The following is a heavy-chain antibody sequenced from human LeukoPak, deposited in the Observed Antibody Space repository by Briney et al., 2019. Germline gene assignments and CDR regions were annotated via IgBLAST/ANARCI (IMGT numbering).Heavy chain of an antibody. CDR1: GGTFSSYT. J-gene: IGHJ4*02. CDR2: IIPILGIA. D-gene: IGHD2-15*01. Sequence: SVKVSCKASGGTFSSYTISWVRQAPGQGLEWMGRIIPILGIANYAQKFQGRVTITADKSTSTAYMELSGLRSEDTAVYYCASGLGFGGQTNFDYWGQGTLVTVSS. V-gene: IGHV1-69*02. CDR3: ASGLGFGGQTNFDY.